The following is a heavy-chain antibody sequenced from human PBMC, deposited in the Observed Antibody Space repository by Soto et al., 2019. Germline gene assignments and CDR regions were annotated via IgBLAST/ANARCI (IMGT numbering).Heavy chain of an antibody. J-gene: IGHJ4*02. CDR3: ARSHLYYDSSGCPDY. Sequence: QVPLVESGGGLVKPGGSLRLSCAASGFTFSDYYMSWIRQAPGKGLEWVSYISSSGSTIYYADSVKGRFTISRDNAKNSLYLQLNSLRVEDTAVYYCARSHLYYDSSGCPDYWGQGTLVTVSS. D-gene: IGHD3-22*01. CDR1: GFTFSDYY. V-gene: IGHV3-11*01. CDR2: ISSSGSTI.